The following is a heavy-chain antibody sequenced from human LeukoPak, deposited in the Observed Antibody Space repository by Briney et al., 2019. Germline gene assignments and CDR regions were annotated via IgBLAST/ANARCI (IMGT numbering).Heavy chain of an antibody. CDR1: GDSVSTNSAA. D-gene: IGHD6-19*01. CDR2: TYYRSKCYN. V-gene: IGHV6-1*01. J-gene: IGHJ4*02. Sequence: SQTLSLTFAISGDSVSTNSAAWNWIRQSPSRGLEWLGRTYYRSKCYNDYAVSVKSRITINPDTSKNQFSLQLNSVTPEDTAVYYCARGITVVGYYFDYWGQGTLVTVSS. CDR3: ARGITVVGYYFDY.